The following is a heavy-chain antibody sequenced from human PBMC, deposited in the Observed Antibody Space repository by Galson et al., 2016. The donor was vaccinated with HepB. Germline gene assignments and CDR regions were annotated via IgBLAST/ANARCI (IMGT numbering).Heavy chain of an antibody. J-gene: IGHJ4*01. CDR3: ARFYGSGTYYPAR. D-gene: IGHD3-10*01. V-gene: IGHV4-39*02. CDR2: FYSHVRN. CDR1: GGSTTGLAVS. Sequence: SETLSLTCTLSGGSTTGLAVSWGWLRQAPGKQPEWIGTFYSHVRNDFNRSLRSRVSISGGPSDRISTLRLSSVTAADSATYYCARFYGSGTYYPARWGRGIRVTVSS.